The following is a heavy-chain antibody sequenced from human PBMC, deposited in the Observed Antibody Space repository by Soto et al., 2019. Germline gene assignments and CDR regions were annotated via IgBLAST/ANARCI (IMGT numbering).Heavy chain of an antibody. CDR2: INHSGST. D-gene: IGHD6-19*01. CDR3: ARVAGFDP. J-gene: IGHJ5*02. CDR1: GGPLSGYY. V-gene: IGHV4-34*01. Sequence: EGLPLPSADYGGPLSGYYWSWIRQPPGKGLEWIGEINHSGSTNYNPSLKSRVTISVDTSKNQFSLKLSSVTAADTAVYYCARVAGFDPWGQGTLVSVSS.